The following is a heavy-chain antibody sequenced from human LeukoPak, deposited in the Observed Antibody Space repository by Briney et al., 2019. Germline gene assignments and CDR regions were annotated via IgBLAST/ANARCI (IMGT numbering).Heavy chain of an antibody. Sequence: SETLSLTCAVYGGTFSGYYWSWIRQPPGKGLEWIGEINHSGSINYNPSLKSRVTISVDTSKNQFSLKLSSVTAADTAVYYCARALDSSGHPFDYWGQGTLVTVSS. CDR1: GGTFSGYY. CDR2: INHSGSI. V-gene: IGHV4-34*01. D-gene: IGHD3-22*01. CDR3: ARALDSSGHPFDY. J-gene: IGHJ4*02.